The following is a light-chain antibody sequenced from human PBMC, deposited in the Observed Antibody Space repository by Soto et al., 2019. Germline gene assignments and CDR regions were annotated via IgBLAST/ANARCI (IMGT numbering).Light chain of an antibody. CDR3: QQRRSWPLT. CDR2: DGS. Sequence: EIVLTQSPATLSLSPGERATLSCRASQSISSYLAWYQQKPGQAPRLLIYDGSNRATGIPARFSGSGSETDFSITISSLVPEDFASYYCQQRRSWPLTFGGGTKVEIK. CDR1: QSISSY. J-gene: IGKJ4*01. V-gene: IGKV3-11*01.